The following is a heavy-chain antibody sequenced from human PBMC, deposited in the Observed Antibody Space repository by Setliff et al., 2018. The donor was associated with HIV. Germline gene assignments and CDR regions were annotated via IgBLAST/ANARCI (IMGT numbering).Heavy chain of an antibody. Sequence: TLSLTCTVSGDPIFIGGYYWSWICQHPGGGLEWIGYIYHTGKTYYNPSLQSRIIMSLDMSQNQFSLKLSSVTAADTAVYYCAKEGNSVDNWLDPWGPGTLVTVSS. V-gene: IGHV4-31*03. CDR3: AKEGNSVDNWLDP. CDR2: IYHTGKT. D-gene: IGHD1-26*01. CDR1: GDPIFIGGYY. J-gene: IGHJ5*02.